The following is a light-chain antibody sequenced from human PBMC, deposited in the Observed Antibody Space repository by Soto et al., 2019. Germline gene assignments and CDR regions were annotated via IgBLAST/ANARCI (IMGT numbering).Light chain of an antibody. CDR1: QSVSSN. V-gene: IGKV3-15*01. J-gene: IGKJ1*01. Sequence: EIVMTQSPATLSLSPGKRATLSSRASQSVSSNLAWYQQTPGQATRLLIYGASTRANGIPARFSGSGSGTEFTLTISSLQSEDFAVYYCQQYNNWHPWTFGQGTKVDIK. CDR2: GAS. CDR3: QQYNNWHPWT.